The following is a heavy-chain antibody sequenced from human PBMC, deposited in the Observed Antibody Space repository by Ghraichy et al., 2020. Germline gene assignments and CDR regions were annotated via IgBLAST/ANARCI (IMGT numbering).Heavy chain of an antibody. CDR1: GYTFTSYG. J-gene: IGHJ4*02. CDR2: ISAYNGNT. V-gene: IGHV1-18*01. D-gene: IGHD3-10*01. Sequence: ASVKVSCKASGYTFTSYGISWVRQAPGQGLEWMGWISAYNGNTNYAQKLQGRVTMTTDTSTSTAYMELRSLRSDDTAVYYCARFAVPGGIRGVIPPDYWGQGTLVTVSS. CDR3: ARFAVPGGIRGVIPPDY.